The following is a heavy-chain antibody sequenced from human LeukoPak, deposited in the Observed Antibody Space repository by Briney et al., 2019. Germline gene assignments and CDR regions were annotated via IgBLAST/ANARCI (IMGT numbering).Heavy chain of an antibody. J-gene: IGHJ4*02. D-gene: IGHD6-13*01. Sequence: SETLSLTCTVSGGSISSGSYYWSWIRQPAGKELEWIGRIYASGSTSYNPSLKSRVTILVDTSKNQFSLKLSSVTAADTAVYYCARSSWYDIIDYWGQGMLVTVSS. CDR3: ARSSWYDIIDY. CDR2: IYASGST. V-gene: IGHV4-61*02. CDR1: GGSISSGSYY.